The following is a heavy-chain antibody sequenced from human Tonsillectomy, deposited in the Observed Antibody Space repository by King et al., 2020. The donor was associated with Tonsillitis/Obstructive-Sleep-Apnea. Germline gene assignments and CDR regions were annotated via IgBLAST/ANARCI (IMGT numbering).Heavy chain of an antibody. V-gene: IGHV6-1*01. J-gene: IGHJ4*02. CDR3: ARRTAVSGANGYYFDY. CDR2: TYYRSKWYN. D-gene: IGHD4/OR15-4a*01. CDR1: GDSVSSNSIT. Sequence: VQLQQSGPGLVKPSQTLSLTCAISGDSVSSNSITWNWIRQSPSRGLEWLGRTYYRSKWYNDYAVSVKSRITINPDTSKNQFSLQLNSVTPEDTAVYYCARRTAVSGANGYYFDYWGQGTLVTVSS.